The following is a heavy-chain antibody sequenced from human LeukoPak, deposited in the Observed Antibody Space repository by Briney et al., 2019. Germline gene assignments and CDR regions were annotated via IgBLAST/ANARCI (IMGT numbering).Heavy chain of an antibody. Sequence: PSETLSLTCSVSGASISSGNYWGWIRLPPGKGLQWIGSIYHSGSTYYNPSLKSRVTISVDTSKNQFSLKLSSVTAADTAMYYCARGRTGDTFDIWGQGTMVTVSS. J-gene: IGHJ3*02. CDR2: IYHSGST. D-gene: IGHD1/OR15-1a*01. CDR1: GASISSGNY. CDR3: ARGRTGDTFDI. V-gene: IGHV4-38-2*02.